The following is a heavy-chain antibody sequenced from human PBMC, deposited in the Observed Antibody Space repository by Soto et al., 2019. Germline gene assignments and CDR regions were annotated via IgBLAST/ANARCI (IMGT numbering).Heavy chain of an antibody. Sequence: SETLSLTCTVSGGSISSSSYYWGWIRQPPGKGLEWIGSIYYSGSTYYNPSLKSRVTISVDTSKNQFSLKLSSVTAADTAVYYCARPSRLRFLESPLDVWGRGXTVTV. J-gene: IGHJ6*02. V-gene: IGHV4-39*01. D-gene: IGHD3-3*01. CDR1: GGSISSSSYY. CDR3: ARPSRLRFLESPLDV. CDR2: IYYSGST.